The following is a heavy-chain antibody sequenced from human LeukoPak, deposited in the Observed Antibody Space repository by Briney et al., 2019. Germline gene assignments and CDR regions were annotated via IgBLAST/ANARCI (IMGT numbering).Heavy chain of an antibody. CDR1: GFTFSSYA. CDR3: AKGEAAAGYNWFDP. V-gene: IGHV3-30-3*01. D-gene: IGHD6-13*01. Sequence: GGSLRLSCAASGFTFSSYAMHWVSQAPGKGLEWVAVISYDGSNKYYADSVKGRFTISRDNSKNTLYLQMNSLRAEDTAVYYCAKGEAAAGYNWFDPWGQGTLVTVSS. CDR2: ISYDGSNK. J-gene: IGHJ5*02.